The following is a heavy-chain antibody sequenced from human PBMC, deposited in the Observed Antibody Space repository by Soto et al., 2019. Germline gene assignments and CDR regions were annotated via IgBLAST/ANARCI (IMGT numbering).Heavy chain of an antibody. CDR2: ISYDGSNK. CDR1: GFTFSRYG. CDR3: AKQSSTSSDCGGC. V-gene: IGHV3-30*18. Sequence: RLSCAASGFTFSRYGMHWVRQAPGKGLEWAAVISYDGSNKYYADSVKGRFTISRDNSKNTLYLQMNSRRVEDTAVYYCAKQSSTSSDCGGCWGQGTRVTISS. J-gene: IGHJ4*02. D-gene: IGHD2-2*01.